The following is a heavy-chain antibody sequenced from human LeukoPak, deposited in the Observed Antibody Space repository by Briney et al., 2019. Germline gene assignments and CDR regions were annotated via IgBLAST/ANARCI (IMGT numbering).Heavy chain of an antibody. CDR2: IYTSGST. CDR1: GGSISSYY. Sequence: SETLSLTCTVSGGSISSYYWSWIRQPAGKGLEWIGRIYTSGSTNYNPSLKSRVTMSVDASKNQFSLKLSSVTAADTAVYYCARDLRYCSGGSCYRGFDYWGQGTLVTVSS. D-gene: IGHD2-15*01. V-gene: IGHV4-4*07. J-gene: IGHJ4*02. CDR3: ARDLRYCSGGSCYRGFDY.